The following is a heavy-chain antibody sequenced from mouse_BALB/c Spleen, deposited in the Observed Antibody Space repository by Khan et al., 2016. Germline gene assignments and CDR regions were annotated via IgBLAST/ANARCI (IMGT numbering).Heavy chain of an antibody. CDR1: GYSIASDYA. J-gene: IGHJ3*01. V-gene: IGHV3-2*02. Sequence: EVQLQESGPGLVKPSQSLSLTCSVTGYSIASDYAWNWIRQLPGTKLEWMGYITYSGTTTYNPSLKSRFTITRDTSRNPFFLQLSSVTTEDTATYYYARSGFSDASFSYWDRGLLVAVSA. CDR2: ITYSGTT. D-gene: IGHD3-2*02. CDR3: ARSGFSDASFSY.